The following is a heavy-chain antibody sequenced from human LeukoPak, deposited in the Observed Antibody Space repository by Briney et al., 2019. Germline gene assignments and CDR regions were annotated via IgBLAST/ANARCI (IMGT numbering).Heavy chain of an antibody. CDR3: ARGGYGPRAATPYYFDY. Sequence: SETLSLTCAVYGGSFSGYYWSWIRQPPGKGLEWIGEINHSGSTNCNPSLKSRVTISVDTSKNQFSLKLSSVTAADTAVYYCARGGYGPRAATPYYFDYWGQGTLVTVSS. CDR1: GGSFSGYY. V-gene: IGHV4-34*01. J-gene: IGHJ4*02. D-gene: IGHD2-15*01. CDR2: INHSGST.